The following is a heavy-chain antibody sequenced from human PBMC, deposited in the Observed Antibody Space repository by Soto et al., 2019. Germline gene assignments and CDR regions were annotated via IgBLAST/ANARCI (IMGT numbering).Heavy chain of an antibody. D-gene: IGHD3-22*01. CDR3: ARKVPNYYDSSGYSHDAFDL. CDR2: IYHSGST. V-gene: IGHV4-30-2*01. CDR1: GGSISSGGYS. Sequence: QLQLQESGSGLVKPSQTLSLTCAVSGGSISSGGYSWSWIRQPPGKGLEWIGYIYHSGSTYYNPSLQSRVTISGDRSKNQVSLQRSSVTAADTAVYYCARKVPNYYDSSGYSHDAFDLSGQGTMVTVSS. J-gene: IGHJ3*01.